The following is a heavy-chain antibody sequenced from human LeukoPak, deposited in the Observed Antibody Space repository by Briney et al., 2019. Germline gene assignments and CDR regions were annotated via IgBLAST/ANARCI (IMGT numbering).Heavy chain of an antibody. CDR2: ISWNSGSI. D-gene: IGHD6-19*01. V-gene: IGHV3-9*01. J-gene: IGHJ4*02. Sequence: PGRSVRLSCAASGFTLDDYAMHWARHARGRGLEWVGGISWNSGSIGYADPVKGRFTISRDNAKNSLYLQMNSLRAEDTALYYCAKDSPWSSSGWYYFDYWRQGTLAPVSS. CDR1: GFTLDDYA. CDR3: AKDSPWSSSGWYYFDY.